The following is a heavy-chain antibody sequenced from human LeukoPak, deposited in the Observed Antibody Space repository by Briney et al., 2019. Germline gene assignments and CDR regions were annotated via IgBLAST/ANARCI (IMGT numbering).Heavy chain of an antibody. CDR2: IYYSGST. D-gene: IGHD6-13*01. CDR1: GGSISSSSYY. Sequence: SETLSLTCTVSGGSISSSSYYWGWIRQPPGKGLEWIGSIYYSGSTYYNPSLKSRVTISVDTSKNQFSLKLSSVTAADTAVYYCARHRKRYEFLVRLHSYYFDYWGQGTLVTVSS. J-gene: IGHJ4*02. V-gene: IGHV4-39*01. CDR3: ARHRKRYEFLVRLHSYYFDY.